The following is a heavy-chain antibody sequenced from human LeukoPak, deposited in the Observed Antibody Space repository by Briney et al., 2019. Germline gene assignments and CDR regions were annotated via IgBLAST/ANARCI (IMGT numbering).Heavy chain of an antibody. J-gene: IGHJ4*02. D-gene: IGHD5-24*01. CDR2: IRYDGSNK. Sequence: GGSLRLSCAASGSTFSSYGMHWVRQAPGKGLEWVAFIRYDGSNKYYADSVKGRFTISRDNSKNTLYLQMNSLRAEDTAVYYCARDRGDGYSYYFDYWGQGTLVTVSS. CDR3: ARDRGDGYSYYFDY. V-gene: IGHV3-30*02. CDR1: GSTFSSYG.